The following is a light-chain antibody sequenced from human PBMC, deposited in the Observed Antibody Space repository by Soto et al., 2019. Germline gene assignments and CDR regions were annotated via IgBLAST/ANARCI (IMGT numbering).Light chain of an antibody. CDR3: ISYTSSSTSYV. CDR2: EVS. Sequence: QSALTQPASVSGSPGQSITISCTGTSSDVGGYNYVAWYQQHPGKVPRLMIYEVSNRPSGVSNRFSGSKSGSTASLTISGLQAEDEADYYCISYTSSSTSYVFGTGTKVPVL. CDR1: SSDVGGYNY. J-gene: IGLJ1*01. V-gene: IGLV2-14*01.